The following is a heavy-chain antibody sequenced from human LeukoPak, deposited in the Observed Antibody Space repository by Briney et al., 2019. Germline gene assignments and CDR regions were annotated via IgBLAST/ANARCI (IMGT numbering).Heavy chain of an antibody. D-gene: IGHD3-10*01. CDR3: ARGLHNYYYGSGSYYSY. CDR1: GGSFSGYY. V-gene: IGHV4-34*01. CDR2: INHSGST. Sequence: SETLSLTCAVYGGSFSGYYWSWIRQPPGKGLEWIGEINHSGSTNYNPSLKSRVTISVDTSKNQFSLKLSSVTAAGTAVYYCARGLHNYYYGSGSYYSYWGQGTLVTVSS. J-gene: IGHJ4*02.